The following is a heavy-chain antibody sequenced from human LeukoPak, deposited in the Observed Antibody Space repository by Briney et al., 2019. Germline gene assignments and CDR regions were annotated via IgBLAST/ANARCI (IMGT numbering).Heavy chain of an antibody. CDR1: GFTFSDYY. CDR2: ISSSGSTI. D-gene: IGHD3-22*01. Sequence: GGSLRLSCAASGFTFSDYYMSWIRQAPGKGLEWVSDISSSGSTIYYADSVKGRFTISRDNAKKSLYLQMNSLRAEDTAVYYCAKDLPDYYESSGYYPAYVESDYWGQGTLVTVSS. V-gene: IGHV3-11*01. J-gene: IGHJ4*02. CDR3: AKDLPDYYESSGYYPAYVESDY.